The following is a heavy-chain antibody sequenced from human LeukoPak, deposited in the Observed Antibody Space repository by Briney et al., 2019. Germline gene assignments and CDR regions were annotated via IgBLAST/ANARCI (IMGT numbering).Heavy chain of an antibody. J-gene: IGHJ3*02. D-gene: IGHD6-19*01. V-gene: IGHV3-7*01. CDR3: ARVGYSSGWYRGDAFDI. Sequence: GGSLRLSCAASGFTFSGYWMSWVRQAPGKGLEWVANIKQDGSEKYYVDSVKGRFTISRDNAKNSLYLQMNSLRAEDTAVYYCARVGYSSGWYRGDAFDIWGQGTMVTVSS. CDR1: GFTFSGYW. CDR2: IKQDGSEK.